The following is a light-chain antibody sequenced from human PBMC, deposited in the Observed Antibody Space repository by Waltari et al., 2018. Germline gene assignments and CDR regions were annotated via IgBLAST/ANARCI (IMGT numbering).Light chain of an antibody. J-gene: IGKJ1*01. Sequence: DVVMTQSPLSLPVTLGQPASISCRSSQSLVSSDGNTYFNWFHQWPGQSPRRLIYKVSIRDSGVPDRFSGSGSGTDFTLRISRVEAEDVGVYYCMQGIHRPWTFGQGTKVEI. CDR1: QSLVSSDGNTY. V-gene: IGKV2-30*01. CDR2: KVS. CDR3: MQGIHRPWT.